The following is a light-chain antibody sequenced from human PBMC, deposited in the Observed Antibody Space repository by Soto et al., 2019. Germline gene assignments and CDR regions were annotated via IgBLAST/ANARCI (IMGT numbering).Light chain of an antibody. CDR3: QHYYRSST. CDR1: QSISSW. V-gene: IGKV1-5*03. CDR2: KAS. Sequence: DIQMTQSPSTLSASVGDRVTITCRASQSISSWLAWYQQKPGKAPKLLIYKASTLESGVASRFSGSGSGTEFTLTISSLQADDFATYYCQHYYRSSTFGQGTKVEIK. J-gene: IGKJ1*01.